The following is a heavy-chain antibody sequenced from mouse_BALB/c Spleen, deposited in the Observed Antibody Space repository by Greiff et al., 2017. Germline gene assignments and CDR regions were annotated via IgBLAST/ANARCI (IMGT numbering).Heavy chain of an antibody. J-gene: IGHJ3*01. Sequence: EVQRVESGPSLVKPSQTLSLTCSVTGDSITSGYWNWIRKFPGNKLEYMGYISYSGSTYYNPSLKSRISITRDTSKNQYYLQLNSVTTEDTATYYCARSLTTATEMFAYWGQGTLVTVSA. CDR1: GDSITSGY. D-gene: IGHD1-2*01. V-gene: IGHV3-8*02. CDR3: ARSLTTATEMFAY. CDR2: ISYSGST.